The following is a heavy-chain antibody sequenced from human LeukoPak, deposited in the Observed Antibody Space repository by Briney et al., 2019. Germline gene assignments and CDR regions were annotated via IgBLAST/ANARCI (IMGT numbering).Heavy chain of an antibody. J-gene: IGHJ4*02. CDR2: IIPIFGTA. CDR1: GGAFSRYA. D-gene: IGHD5-12*01. CDR3: ARAYSGYDFFDY. Sequence: ASVKVSCKASGGAFSRYAISWVRQAPGQGLEWMGGIIPIFGTANYAQKFQGRVTITADESTSTAYMEVSSLRSEDTAVYYCARAYSGYDFFDYWGQGILVTVSS. V-gene: IGHV1-69*13.